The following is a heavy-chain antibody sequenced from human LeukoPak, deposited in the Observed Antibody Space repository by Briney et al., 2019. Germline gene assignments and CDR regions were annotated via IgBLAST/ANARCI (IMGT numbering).Heavy chain of an antibody. V-gene: IGHV1-69*05. D-gene: IGHD3-3*01. CDR1: GGTFSSYA. CDR2: IIPIFGTA. J-gene: IGHJ4*02. CDR3: ARETQDVHYRPFLEWLGTLFY. Sequence: SVKVSCKASGGTFSSYAISWVRQAPGQGLEWMGRIIPIFGTANYAQKFQGRVTITTDESTSTAYMKLSSLRSEDTAVYYCARETQDVHYRPFLEWLGTLFYWGQGTLVTVSS.